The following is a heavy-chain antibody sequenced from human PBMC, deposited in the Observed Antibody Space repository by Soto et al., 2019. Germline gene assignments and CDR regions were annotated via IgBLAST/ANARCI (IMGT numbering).Heavy chain of an antibody. V-gene: IGHV1-18*01. CDR2: INPYNGNT. Sequence: ALVKVSCKASGYTFTSYGISWVRQAPGQGLEWMGWINPYNGNTNYAQKLQGRVTMTTDTSTNTAYMELRSLRSDDTAVYYCARDWFGIDYWGQGTLVTVSS. CDR3: ARDWFGIDY. J-gene: IGHJ4*02. D-gene: IGHD3-16*01. CDR1: GYTFTSYG.